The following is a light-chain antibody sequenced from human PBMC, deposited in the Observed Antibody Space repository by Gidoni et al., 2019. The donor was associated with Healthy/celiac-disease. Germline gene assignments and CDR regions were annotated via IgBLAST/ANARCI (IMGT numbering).Light chain of an antibody. J-gene: IGKJ4*01. V-gene: IGKV2-28*01. CDR1: QSLLHSNGYNY. CDR3: MQALQTPLT. Sequence: IVLTQSPLSLPVTPVEPASISCRSSQSLLHSNGYNYLDWYLQKPGQSPQLLIYWGSTRASGVPDRFSGSGSGTDFTLKISRVEAEDVGVYYCMQALQTPLTFGGGTKVEIK. CDR2: WGS.